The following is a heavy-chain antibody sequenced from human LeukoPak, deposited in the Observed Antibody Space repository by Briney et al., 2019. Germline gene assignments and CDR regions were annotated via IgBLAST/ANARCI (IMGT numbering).Heavy chain of an antibody. Sequence: SETLSLTCAVYGGSFSGFYWSWIRQPPGKGLEWIGEINHSGSTNYNPSLKSRVTISVDTSKSQFSLRLSSVTAADTAVYYCARDQGGSYFFGHKKYYYYMDVWGKGNTVTVSS. D-gene: IGHD1-26*01. CDR1: GGSFSGFY. CDR3: ARDQGGSYFFGHKKYYYYMDV. J-gene: IGHJ6*03. CDR2: INHSGST. V-gene: IGHV4-34*01.